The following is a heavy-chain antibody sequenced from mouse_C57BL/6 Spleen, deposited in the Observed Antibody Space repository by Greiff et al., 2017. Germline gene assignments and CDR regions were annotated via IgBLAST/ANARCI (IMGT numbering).Heavy chain of an antibody. CDR1: GYTFTSYW. CDR2: IYPGNSDT. Sequence: VQLQQSGTVLARPGASVKMSCKTSGYTFTSYWMHWVKQRPGQGLEWIGAIYPGNSDTSYNQKFKGKAKLTAVTSASTAYMELSSLTNEDSAVYYCTRFPHYYGSSDWYFDVWGTGTTVTVSS. CDR3: TRFPHYYGSSDWYFDV. J-gene: IGHJ1*03. V-gene: IGHV1-5*01. D-gene: IGHD1-1*01.